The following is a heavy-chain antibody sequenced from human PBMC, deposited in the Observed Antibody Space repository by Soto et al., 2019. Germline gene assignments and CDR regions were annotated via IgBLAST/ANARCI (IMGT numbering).Heavy chain of an antibody. J-gene: IGHJ6*02. CDR3: ASDRSSGWDQGYGMDV. Sequence: SETPSLPWAVSSGSIRTYYWSWIRKPQRKGLEWIGYIYYSGRTSYNPSLKSRVTISVDTSKNQFSLKLRSVTAADTAVYYCASDRSSGWDQGYGMDVWGQGNTVTVSS. V-gene: IGHV4-59*01. CDR2: IYYSGRT. CDR1: SGSIRTYY. D-gene: IGHD6-19*01.